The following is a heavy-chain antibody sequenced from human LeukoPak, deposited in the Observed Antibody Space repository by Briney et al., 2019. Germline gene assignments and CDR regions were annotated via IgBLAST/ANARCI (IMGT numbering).Heavy chain of an antibody. CDR1: GFTFDDYT. V-gene: IGHV3-43*01. CDR3: AKPRGRKELGAFDI. J-gene: IGHJ3*02. Sequence: PGGSLRLSCAASGFTFDDYTMHWVRQAPGKGLEWVSLISWDGGSTYYADSVKGRFTISRDNSKNSLYLQMNSLRTEDTALYYCAKPRGRKELGAFDIWGQGTMVTVSS. CDR2: ISWDGGST. D-gene: IGHD7-27*01.